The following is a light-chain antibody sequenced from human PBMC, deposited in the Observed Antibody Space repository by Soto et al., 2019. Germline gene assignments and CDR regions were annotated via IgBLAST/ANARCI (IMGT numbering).Light chain of an antibody. CDR1: QGISNY. CDR3: QSYNGATWT. Sequence: DIQMTQSPSSLSASVGDRVTITCRASQGISNYLVWYQQIPGKVPKLLIYAATTLQSGVPSRFSGSGSGTDFTLTISGLQPEDVATYYCQSYNGATWTFGQGTKVEIK. J-gene: IGKJ1*01. V-gene: IGKV1-27*01. CDR2: AAT.